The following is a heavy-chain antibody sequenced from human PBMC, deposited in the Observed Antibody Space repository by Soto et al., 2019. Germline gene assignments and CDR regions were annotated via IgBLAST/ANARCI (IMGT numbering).Heavy chain of an antibody. D-gene: IGHD4-17*01. Sequence: QITLKESGPTLVKPTQTLTLTCTFSGFSLSTSGVGVGWIRQPPGKALEWLAVIYGDDDKRNSPSLKSRLTITKDTSKNQVVLTTTSMDPVDTATYYCARVTSSSWFDPWGQVTLVTVSS. CDR2: IYGDDDK. CDR3: ARVTSSSWFDP. V-gene: IGHV2-5*02. CDR1: GFSLSTSGVG. J-gene: IGHJ5*02.